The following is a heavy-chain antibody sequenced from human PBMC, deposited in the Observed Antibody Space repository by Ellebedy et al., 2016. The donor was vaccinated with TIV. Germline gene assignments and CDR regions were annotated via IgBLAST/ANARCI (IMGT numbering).Heavy chain of an antibody. CDR2: MNPNSGNT. V-gene: IGHV1-8*01. CDR3: ARDRRRWFGENRRYYYYGMDV. Sequence: ASVKVSCXASGYTFTSYDINWVRQATGQGLEWMGWMNPNSGNTGYAQKFQGRVTITADESTSTAYMELSSLRSEDTAVYYCARDRRRWFGENRRYYYYGMDVWGQGTTVTVSS. D-gene: IGHD3-10*01. J-gene: IGHJ6*02. CDR1: GYTFTSYD.